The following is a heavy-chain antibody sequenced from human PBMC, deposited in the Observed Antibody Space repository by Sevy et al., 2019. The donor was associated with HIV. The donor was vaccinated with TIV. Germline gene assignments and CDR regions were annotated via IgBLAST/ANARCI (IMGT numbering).Heavy chain of an antibody. CDR1: GFTFSSYA. J-gene: IGHJ3*02. D-gene: IGHD4-4*01. V-gene: IGHV3-23*01. Sequence: GGSLRLSCAASGFTFSSYALSWVRQAPGKGLEWVSAVSGSGGKTYYADSVKGRFTISRDTSNNTLFLHMNSLRAEDTAVYYCATHRRRDGYSYGAFDIWGQGTMVTVS. CDR3: ATHRRRDGYSYGAFDI. CDR2: VSGSGGKT.